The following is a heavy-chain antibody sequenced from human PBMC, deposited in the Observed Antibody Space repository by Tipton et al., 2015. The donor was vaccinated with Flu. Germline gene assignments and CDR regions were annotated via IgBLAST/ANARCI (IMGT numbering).Heavy chain of an antibody. CDR3: AKVIPELVAGLDY. V-gene: IGHV4-38-2*02. Sequence: TLSLTCSVSGDSIGSDYYWAWIRQPPGKGLEWLGNIHRSGNTHYNSSLKSRVTISVDKSKNQFSLRLLSVTATDTAVYYCAKVIPELVAGLDYWGQGTLVSVPS. J-gene: IGHJ4*02. D-gene: IGHD6-19*01. CDR1: GDSIGSDYY. CDR2: IHRSGNT.